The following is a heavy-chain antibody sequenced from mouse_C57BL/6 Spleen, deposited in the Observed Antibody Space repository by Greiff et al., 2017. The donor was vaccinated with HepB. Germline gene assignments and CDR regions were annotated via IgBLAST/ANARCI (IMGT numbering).Heavy chain of an antibody. CDR3: ARNYYGSEGAMDY. CDR2: IYPSDSET. Sequence: VQLQQPGAELVRPGSSVKLSCKASGYTFTSYWMDWVKQRPGQGLEWIGNIYPSDSETHYNQKFKDKATLTVDKSSSTAYMQLSSLTSEDSAGYYCARNYYGSEGAMDYWGQGTSVTVSS. J-gene: IGHJ4*01. V-gene: IGHV1-61*01. CDR1: GYTFTSYW. D-gene: IGHD1-1*01.